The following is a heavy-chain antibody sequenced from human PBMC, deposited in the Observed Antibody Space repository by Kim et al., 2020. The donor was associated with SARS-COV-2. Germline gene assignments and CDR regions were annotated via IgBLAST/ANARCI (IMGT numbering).Heavy chain of an antibody. CDR1: GFTFSRYW. Sequence: GGSLRLSCVGSGFTFSRYWMNWIRQAPGKGLEWVAYINQDGSVVFYADSVEGRFTVSRDNAQNSVYLQMISLRDEDTAVYYCAREAYREHGVPDIWGKRTTVIVSS. D-gene: IGHD4-4*01. CDR2: INQDGSVV. V-gene: IGHV3-7*01. CDR3: AREAYREHGVPDI. J-gene: IGHJ6*04.